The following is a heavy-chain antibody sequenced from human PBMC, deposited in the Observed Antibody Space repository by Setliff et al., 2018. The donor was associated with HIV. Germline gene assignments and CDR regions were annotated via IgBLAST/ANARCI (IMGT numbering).Heavy chain of an antibody. V-gene: IGHV3-30*02. J-gene: IGHJ6*03. CDR2: IWYDGNNI. CDR3: ANSYSASGNYHYYDYLDV. D-gene: IGHD3-10*01. CDR1: GFSFSDYG. Sequence: GGSLRLSCAASGFSFSDYGMHWVRQAPGKGLEWVAFIWYDGNNIKYADSVKGRFTISGDNSRNTLYLQMNSLRIEDSGAYYCANSYSASGNYHYYDYLDVWGKGTTVTVSS.